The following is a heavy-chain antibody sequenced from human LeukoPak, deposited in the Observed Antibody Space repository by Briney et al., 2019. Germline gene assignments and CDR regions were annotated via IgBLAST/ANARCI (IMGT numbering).Heavy chain of an antibody. V-gene: IGHV4-38-2*02. J-gene: IGHJ4*02. Sequence: KPSETLSLTCTVSGYSISSGYYWGWIRQPPGKGLEWIGSIYHSGSTYYNPSLKSRVTISVDTSKNQFSLKLSSVTAADTAVYYCARVGGSGRSNPYYFDYWGQGTLVTVSS. CDR1: GYSISSGYY. CDR2: IYHSGST. D-gene: IGHD3-10*01. CDR3: ARVGGSGRSNPYYFDY.